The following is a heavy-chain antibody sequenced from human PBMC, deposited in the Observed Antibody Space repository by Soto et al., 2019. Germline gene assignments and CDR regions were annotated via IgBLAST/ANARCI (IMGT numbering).Heavy chain of an antibody. J-gene: IGHJ4*02. CDR3: TRDHYGRGFSSGAFDS. CDR1: GFTFGDYA. Sequence: GSLRLSCSPSGFTFGDYAMNWFRRAPGKGLEWVGFIKSKAFGGTPEYAASVKGRFTISRDDSMSIAYLQMNSLKTDDSAVYYCTRDHYGRGFSSGAFDSWGQGTPVTVSS. V-gene: IGHV3-49*03. D-gene: IGHD5-18*01. CDR2: IKSKAFGGTP.